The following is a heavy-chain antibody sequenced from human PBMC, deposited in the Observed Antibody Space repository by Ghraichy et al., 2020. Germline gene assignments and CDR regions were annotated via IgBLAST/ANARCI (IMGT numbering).Heavy chain of an antibody. V-gene: IGHV4-4*07. D-gene: IGHD1-26*01. CDR1: GGSFSSYY. CDR3: ARGAASASHYFDY. J-gene: IGHJ4*02. CDR2: IYPSGTP. Sequence: GSLRLSCTVSGGSFSSYYWSWIRQPAGKGLEWIGRIYPSGTPNYNPSLRSRLTMSVDTSKNQFSLNVRSVTAADTAVYYCARGAASASHYFDYWGQGTLVTVSS.